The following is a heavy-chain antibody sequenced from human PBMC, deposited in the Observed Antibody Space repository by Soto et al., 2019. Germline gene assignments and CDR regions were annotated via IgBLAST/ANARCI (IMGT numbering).Heavy chain of an antibody. CDR2: IYHNGNT. V-gene: IGHV4-39*07. J-gene: IGHJ4*02. D-gene: IGHD6-19*01. Sequence: SETLSLTCTVSGGSVSSSSCYWGWIRQSPGKGLEWIGEIYHNGNTNYNPSLKSRVSISVDTSKDQFSLEIYSVTASDTAIYYCARDPGRAVALDWGEGTLVTVSS. CDR3: ARDPGRAVALD. CDR1: GGSVSSSSCY.